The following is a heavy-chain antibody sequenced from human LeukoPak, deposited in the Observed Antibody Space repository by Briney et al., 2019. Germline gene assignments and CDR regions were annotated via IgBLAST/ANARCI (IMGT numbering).Heavy chain of an antibody. J-gene: IGHJ4*02. CDR1: GYSFTSYD. CDR3: ARGAWSSSGYTALYYFDY. V-gene: IGHV1-8*01. CDR2: MNPNSANA. D-gene: IGHD6-19*01. Sequence: ASVKVSCKASGYSFTSYDINWVRQATGQGLEWMGWMNPNSANAGYSQKFQDRVTMTRSTSISTAYMELSSLRSEDTAVYYCARGAWSSSGYTALYYFDYWGQGTLVTVSS.